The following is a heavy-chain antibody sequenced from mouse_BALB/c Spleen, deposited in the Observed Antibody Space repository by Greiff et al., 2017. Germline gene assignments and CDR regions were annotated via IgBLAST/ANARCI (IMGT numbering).Heavy chain of an antibody. Sequence: VQLQQSGPGLVQPSQSLSISCTVSGFSLTSYGVHWVRQSPGKGLEWLGVICSGGSTDYNAAFISRLSISKDNTKSQMFFIMISLQANDTAIYYCAGSLTGTGAMDYWGQGTSVTVSS. CDR2: ICSGGST. V-gene: IGHV2-2*02. CDR3: AGSLTGTGAMDY. CDR1: GFSLTSYG. D-gene: IGHD4-1*01. J-gene: IGHJ4*01.